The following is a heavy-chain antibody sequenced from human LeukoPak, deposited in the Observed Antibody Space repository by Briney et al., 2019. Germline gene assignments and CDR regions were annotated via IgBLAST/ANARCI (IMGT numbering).Heavy chain of an antibody. CDR2: IIPIFGTA. CDR1: GGTFSSYA. D-gene: IGHD3-22*01. V-gene: IGHV1-69*05. J-gene: IGHJ4*02. CDR3: VTYYYDSSGTFDY. Sequence: TVKVSCKASGGTFSSYAISWVRQAPGQGLEWMGRIIPIFGTANYAQKFQGRVTITTDESTSTAYMELSSLRSEDTAVYYCVTYYYDSSGTFDYWGQGTPVTVSS.